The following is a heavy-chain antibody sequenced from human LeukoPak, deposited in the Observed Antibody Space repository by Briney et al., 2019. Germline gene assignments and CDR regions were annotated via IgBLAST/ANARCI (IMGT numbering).Heavy chain of an antibody. Sequence: GGSLRLSCAASGFTFSSYSMMWVRQAPGKGLEWVSYISSSSSTIYYADSVKGRFTIYRDNSKNTLYLQMNSLRDEDTAVYYCARDQLYYFDYWGQGTLVTVSS. CDR1: GFTFSSYS. CDR2: ISSSSSTI. D-gene: IGHD1-1*01. J-gene: IGHJ4*02. V-gene: IGHV3-48*02. CDR3: ARDQLYYFDY.